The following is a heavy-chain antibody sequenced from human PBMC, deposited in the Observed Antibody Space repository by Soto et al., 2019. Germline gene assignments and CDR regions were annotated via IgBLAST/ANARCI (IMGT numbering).Heavy chain of an antibody. CDR2: ISGSRSTT. J-gene: IGHJ4*02. Sequence: GGSLRLSCAASGFTFSSYSMNWVRQAPGKGLEWVSAISGSRSTTYYADSVKGRFTISRDNSKNTLSLQMNSLRAEDTAIYYCASSSPASDYWGQGTLVTVSS. D-gene: IGHD3-10*01. V-gene: IGHV3-23*01. CDR3: ASSSPASDY. CDR1: GFTFSSYS.